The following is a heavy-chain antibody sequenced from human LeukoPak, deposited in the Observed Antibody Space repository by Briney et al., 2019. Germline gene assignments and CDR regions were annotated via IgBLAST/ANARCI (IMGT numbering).Heavy chain of an antibody. CDR2: INPSGGST. D-gene: IGHD6-6*01. CDR1: GYTFTSYY. Sequence: ASVNVSCKASGYTFTSYYIHWVRQAPGQGREWLGIINPSGGSTTYAQKFQGRATITMDTPTSTVYMVLSSLRSEDTAVYYCARDRYSISSLYDFWGQGTLVTVSS. V-gene: IGHV1-46*01. CDR3: ARDRYSISSLYDF. J-gene: IGHJ4*02.